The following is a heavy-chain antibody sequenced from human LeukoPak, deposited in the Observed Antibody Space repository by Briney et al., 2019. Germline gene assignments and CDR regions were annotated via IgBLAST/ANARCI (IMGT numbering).Heavy chain of an antibody. CDR2: INWSGGTT. CDR1: GFTFDEYG. CDR3: ARGRFGSDYYLDV. Sequence: PGESLKISCAASGFTFDEYGMSWVRQAPGKGLEWVSGINWSGGTTVYAESVKGRFTVSRDNAKNSLYLQVNSLRVDDTALYYCARGRFGSDYYLDVWGKGTTVTVSS. D-gene: IGHD3-10*01. V-gene: IGHV3-20*04. J-gene: IGHJ6*03.